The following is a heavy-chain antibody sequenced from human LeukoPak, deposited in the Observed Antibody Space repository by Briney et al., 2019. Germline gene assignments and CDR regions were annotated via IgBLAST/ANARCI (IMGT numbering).Heavy chain of an antibody. CDR2: INTNTGNP. D-gene: IGHD3-10*02. J-gene: IGHJ6*02. V-gene: IGHV7-4-1*02. Sequence: GASVTVSCKASGYTFTSYAMNWVRQAPGQGLEWMGWINTNTGNPTYAQGSTGRFVFSLDTSVSTAYLQISSLKAEDTAVYYCARDHVDVLRPFYYYYGMDVWGQGTTVTVSS. CDR3: ARDHVDVLRPFYYYYGMDV. CDR1: GYTFTSYA.